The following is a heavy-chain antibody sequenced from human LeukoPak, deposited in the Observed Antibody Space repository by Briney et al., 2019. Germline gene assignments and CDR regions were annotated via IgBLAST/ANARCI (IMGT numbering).Heavy chain of an antibody. Sequence: SETLSLTCAVSGGSISSGGYSWSWIRQPPGKGLEWIGYIYHSGSTYYNPSLKSRVTISVDRSKNQFSLKLSSVTAADTAVYYCARDSWLAAAGTDLSRWYFDLWGRGTLVTVSS. D-gene: IGHD6-13*01. CDR2: IYHSGST. CDR3: ARDSWLAAAGTDLSRWYFDL. CDR1: GGSISSGGYS. J-gene: IGHJ2*01. V-gene: IGHV4-30-2*01.